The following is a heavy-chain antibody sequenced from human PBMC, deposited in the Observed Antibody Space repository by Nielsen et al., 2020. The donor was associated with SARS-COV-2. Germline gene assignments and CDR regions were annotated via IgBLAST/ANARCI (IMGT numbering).Heavy chain of an antibody. J-gene: IGHJ4*02. CDR1: GYTFSAYY. V-gene: IGHV1-46*04. Sequence: ASVKVSCKASGYTFSAYYMHWVRQAPGQGLEWMGKINPSGGSTVYAQRLQGRVAMTADTSARTAYMELRSLRSDDTAVYYCARDAPYDYVWRSYWYLDHWGQGTLVTVSS. D-gene: IGHD3-16*01. CDR3: ARDAPYDYVWRSYWYLDH. CDR2: INPSGGST.